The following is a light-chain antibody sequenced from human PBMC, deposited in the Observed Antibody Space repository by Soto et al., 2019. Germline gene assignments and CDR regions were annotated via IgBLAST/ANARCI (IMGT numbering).Light chain of an antibody. V-gene: IGKV1-39*01. CDR1: QSISTY. CDR3: QQGYRPSRT. Sequence: DIQMTQSPSFLSASVGDRVSISCRANQSISTYLNWYQHKPGKAPKFLIHAASSLQSRVPSRFSGSGSGTEFTLTISSLQPEDFATYYCQQGYRPSRTFGQGTTVDIK. J-gene: IGKJ1*01. CDR2: AAS.